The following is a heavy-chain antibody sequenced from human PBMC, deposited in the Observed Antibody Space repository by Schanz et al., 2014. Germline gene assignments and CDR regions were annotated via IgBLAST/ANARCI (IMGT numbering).Heavy chain of an antibody. D-gene: IGHD2-2*01. CDR1: GFTFSDYY. J-gene: IGHJ6*04. CDR2: ISNSGTTI. V-gene: IGHV3-11*04. Sequence: QAQLVESGGGLVKPGGSLRLSCAASGFTFSDYYMSRIRQAPGKGLEWVSYISNSGTTIYYADSVKGRFTISRDNAKNVLYLQMNGLRAEDTAVYFCARDLSSLIQGDVWGKGTTVTVSS. CDR3: ARDLSSLIQGDV.